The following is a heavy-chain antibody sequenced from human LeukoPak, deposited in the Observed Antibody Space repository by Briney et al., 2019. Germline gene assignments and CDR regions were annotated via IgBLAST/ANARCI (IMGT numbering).Heavy chain of an antibody. CDR3: ARHSEYYYYYYGMDV. CDR1: GGSISSYY. Sequence: RSSETLSLTCTVSGGSISSYYWSWIRQPPGKGLKWIGYIYYSGSTNYNPSLKSRVTISVDTSKNQFSLKLSSVTAADTAVYYCARHSEYYYYYYGMDVWGQGTTVTVSS. V-gene: IGHV4-59*08. CDR2: IYYSGST. J-gene: IGHJ6*02.